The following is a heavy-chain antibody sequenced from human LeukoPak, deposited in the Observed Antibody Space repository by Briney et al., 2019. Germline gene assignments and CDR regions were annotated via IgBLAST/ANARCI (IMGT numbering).Heavy chain of an antibody. V-gene: IGHV3-21*01. Sequence: GGSLRLSCAASGFTFSSYSMNWVRQAPGKGLEWVSSISTSSSYIYYADSVKGRFTISRDNAKKSLYVQMNSLRAEDTAVYYCARDLGVSSSWEFDYWGQGTLVTVSS. D-gene: IGHD6-13*01. CDR3: ARDLGVSSSWEFDY. J-gene: IGHJ4*02. CDR1: GFTFSSYS. CDR2: ISTSSSYI.